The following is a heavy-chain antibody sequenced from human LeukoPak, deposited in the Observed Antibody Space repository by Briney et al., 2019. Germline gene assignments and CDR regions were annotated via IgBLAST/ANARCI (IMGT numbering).Heavy chain of an antibody. Sequence: SETLSLTXAVYGGSFSGYYWSWIRQPPGKGLEWIGEINRSGSTNYNPSLKSRVTISVDTSKNEFSLKLSSVTAADTAVYYCARGLLDGYTHPAAFDIWGQGTMVTVSS. D-gene: IGHD5-24*01. CDR1: GGSFSGYY. V-gene: IGHV4-34*01. CDR2: INRSGST. CDR3: ARGLLDGYTHPAAFDI. J-gene: IGHJ3*02.